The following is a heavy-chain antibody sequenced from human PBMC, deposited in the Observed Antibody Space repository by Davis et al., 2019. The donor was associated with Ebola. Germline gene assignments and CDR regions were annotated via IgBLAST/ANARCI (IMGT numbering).Heavy chain of an antibody. CDR1: GFTFSSYA. CDR3: ARAPPEYYYDSSGYYRRPGAFDI. J-gene: IGHJ3*02. CDR2: ISSSGSTI. V-gene: IGHV3-48*03. D-gene: IGHD3-22*01. Sequence: PGGSLRLSCAASGFTFSSYAMNWVRQAPGKGLEWVSYISSSGSTIYYADSVKGRFTISRDNAKNSLYLQMNSLRAEDTAVYYCARAPPEYYYDSSGYYRRPGAFDIWGQGTMVTVSS.